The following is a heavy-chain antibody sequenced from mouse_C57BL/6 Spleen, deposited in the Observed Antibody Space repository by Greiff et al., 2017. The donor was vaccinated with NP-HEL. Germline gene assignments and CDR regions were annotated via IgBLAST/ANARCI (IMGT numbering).Heavy chain of an antibody. Sequence: VKLMESGAELVRPGASVTLSCKASGYTFTDYEMHWVKQTPVHGLEWIGAIDPETGGTAYNQKFKGKAILTADKSSSTAYMELRSLTSEDSAVYYCTREGNYYAMDYWGQGTSVTVSS. V-gene: IGHV1-15*01. CDR3: TREGNYYAMDY. J-gene: IGHJ4*01. D-gene: IGHD2-1*01. CDR2: IDPETGGT. CDR1: GYTFTDYE.